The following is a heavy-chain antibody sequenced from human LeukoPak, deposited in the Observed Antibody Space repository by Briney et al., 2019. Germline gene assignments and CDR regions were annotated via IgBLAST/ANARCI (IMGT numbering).Heavy chain of an antibody. CDR2: IIPILGIA. CDR3: ARDKAIVGALLEFDY. V-gene: IGHV1-69*04. Sequence: PGASVKVSCKASGGTFSSYAISWVRQAPGQGLEWMGRIIPILGIANYAQKFQGRVTITADKSTSTAYMELSSLRSEDTAVYYCARDKAIVGALLEFDYWGQGTLVTVSS. J-gene: IGHJ4*02. CDR1: GGTFSSYA. D-gene: IGHD1-26*01.